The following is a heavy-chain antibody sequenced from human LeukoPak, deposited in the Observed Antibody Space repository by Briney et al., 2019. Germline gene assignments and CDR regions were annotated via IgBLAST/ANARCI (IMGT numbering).Heavy chain of an antibody. CDR2: ISYDGSNK. CDR3: AVEGFDI. CDR1: GFTFSSYA. V-gene: IGHV3-30-3*01. D-gene: IGHD1-1*01. Sequence: PGGSLRLSRAASGFTFSSYAMHWVRQAPGKGLEWVAVISYDGSNKYYADSVKGRFTISRDNSKNTLYLQMSSLRAEDTAVYYCAVEGFDIWGHGTMVTVSS. J-gene: IGHJ3*02.